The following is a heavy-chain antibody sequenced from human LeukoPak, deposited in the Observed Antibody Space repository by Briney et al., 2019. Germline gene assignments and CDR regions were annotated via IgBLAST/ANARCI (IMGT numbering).Heavy chain of an antibody. J-gene: IGHJ4*02. CDR1: GYSISSGYY. V-gene: IGHV4-38-2*02. CDR3: ARAPYSSSEIDY. CDR2: IYYSGST. Sequence: SETLSLTCTVSGYSISSGYYWGWVRPPPGKGLEWIGSIYYSGSTYYNPSLKSRVTISVDTSKNQFSLKLSSVTAADTAVYYCARAPYSSSEIDYWGQGTLVTVSS. D-gene: IGHD6-13*01.